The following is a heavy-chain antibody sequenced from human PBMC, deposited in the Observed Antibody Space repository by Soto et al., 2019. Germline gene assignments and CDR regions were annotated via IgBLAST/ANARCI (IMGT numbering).Heavy chain of an antibody. J-gene: IGHJ2*01. Sequence: SETLSLTCTVSGGSITSSSYYWGWIRQPPGKGLEWIGSIYYSGSTYYNPSLKSRIAITPDTSKNQLSLHLNSVTPEDTAIYFCARDGSGWHWYFDLWGRGTLVTVSS. CDR2: IYYSGST. V-gene: IGHV4-39*02. CDR3: ARDGSGWHWYFDL. D-gene: IGHD6-19*01. CDR1: GGSITSSSYY.